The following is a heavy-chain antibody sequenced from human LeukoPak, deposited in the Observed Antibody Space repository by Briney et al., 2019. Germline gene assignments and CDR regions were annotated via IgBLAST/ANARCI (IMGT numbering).Heavy chain of an antibody. CDR3: ARGYTRGYSYGYRVDY. CDR2: INHSGST. CDR1: GGSFSGYY. D-gene: IGHD5-18*01. V-gene: IGHV4-34*01. Sequence: SETLSLTCAVYGGSFSGYYWSWLRQPPGKGLEWIGEINHSGSTNYNPSLKSRVTISIDTSKNQFSLKLSSVTAADTAVYYCARGYTRGYSYGYRVDYWGQGTLVTVSS. J-gene: IGHJ4*02.